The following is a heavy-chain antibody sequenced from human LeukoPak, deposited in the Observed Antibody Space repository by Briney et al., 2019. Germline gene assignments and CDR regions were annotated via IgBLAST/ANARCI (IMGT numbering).Heavy chain of an antibody. CDR2: ISGSGGST. Sequence: GGSLRLSCATSGFIFSSYALTWVRQAPGKGLEWVSSISGSGGSTYYADSVKGRFTISRDISKNTLYLHRNTLRDEHTPVYYCEKTIGTKTRFYFDYWGQGALVSVSS. V-gene: IGHV3-23*01. J-gene: IGHJ4*02. D-gene: IGHD2-8*01. CDR3: EKTIGTKTRFYFDY. CDR1: GFIFSSYA.